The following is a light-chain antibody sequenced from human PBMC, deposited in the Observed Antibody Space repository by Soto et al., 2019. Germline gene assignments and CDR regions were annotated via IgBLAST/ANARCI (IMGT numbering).Light chain of an antibody. V-gene: IGKV3-15*01. CDR3: QQYNNWHT. CDR2: HAS. CDR1: QRIAYK. Sequence: EIVLTQSPATLSVSPGERATLSCRASQRIAYKLAWYQQKPGQAPGLLIYHASIRATGIPARFSGTGSGTEFTLTISSLQSEAFAVYYCQQYNNWHTFGPGTKLDL. J-gene: IGKJ3*01.